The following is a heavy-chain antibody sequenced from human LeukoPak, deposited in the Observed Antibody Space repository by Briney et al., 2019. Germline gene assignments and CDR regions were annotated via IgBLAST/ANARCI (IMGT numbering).Heavy chain of an antibody. D-gene: IGHD3-9*01. CDR2: IKQDGSEK. J-gene: IGHJ4*02. CDR1: GFTFSSYW. CDR3: TTDYDILTGYELVDY. V-gene: IGHV3-7*03. Sequence: GGSLRLSCAASGFTFSSYWMSWVRQAPGKGLEWVANIKQDGSEKYYVDSVKGRFTISRDNAKNSLYLQMNSLKTEDTAVYYCTTDYDILTGYELVDYWGQGTLVTVSS.